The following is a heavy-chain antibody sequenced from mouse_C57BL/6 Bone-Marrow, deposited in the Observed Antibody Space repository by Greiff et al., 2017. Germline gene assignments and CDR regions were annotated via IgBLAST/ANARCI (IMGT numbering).Heavy chain of an antibody. Sequence: QVQLKESGAELARPGASVKLSCKASRYTFTSYGISWVKQRTGQGLEWIGEIYPRSGNTYYNEKFKGKATLTADKSSSTAYMELRSLTSEDSAVYFCARDYYGRGGSYFDVWGTGTTVTVSS. CDR3: ARDYYGRGGSYFDV. V-gene: IGHV1-81*01. J-gene: IGHJ1*03. CDR1: RYTFTSYG. CDR2: IYPRSGNT. D-gene: IGHD1-1*01.